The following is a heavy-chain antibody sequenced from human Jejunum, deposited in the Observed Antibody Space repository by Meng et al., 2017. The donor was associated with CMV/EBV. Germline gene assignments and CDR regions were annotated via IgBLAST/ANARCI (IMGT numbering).Heavy chain of an antibody. D-gene: IGHD4-11*01. CDR1: EFPFRNWP. CDR2: ISYDGDNE. Sequence: ASEFPFRNWPIPWVRQAPGKGLGWVAGISYDGDNENYADSVKGRFTISRDKSRNTLYLQMNSLKGEDTAVYFCARENDYSNYFDSWGQGTLVTVSS. V-gene: IGHV3-30*04. J-gene: IGHJ4*02. CDR3: ARENDYSNYFDS.